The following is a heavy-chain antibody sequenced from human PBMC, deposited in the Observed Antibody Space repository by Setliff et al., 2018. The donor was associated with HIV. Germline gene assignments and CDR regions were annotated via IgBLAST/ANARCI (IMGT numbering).Heavy chain of an antibody. CDR2: IKQDGSER. V-gene: IGHV3-7*01. Sequence: GGSLRLSCAASGFTLSNYWMSWVRQAPGKGLEWVANIKQDGSERFYVDSVKGRFSISRDNAKNSLYLQMNSLRAEDTAVYYCARDLDYYFDYWGQGTLVTVSS. J-gene: IGHJ4*02. D-gene: IGHD1-1*01. CDR1: GFTLSNYW. CDR3: ARDLDYYFDY.